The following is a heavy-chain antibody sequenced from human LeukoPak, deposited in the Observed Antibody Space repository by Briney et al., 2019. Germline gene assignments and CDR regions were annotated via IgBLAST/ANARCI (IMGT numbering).Heavy chain of an antibody. D-gene: IGHD3-16*01. CDR3: ARVMQGDYGYVWGSYSDY. V-gene: IGHV4-39*01. Sequence: SETLSLTCTVSGGSISSSSYYWGWIRQPPGKGLEWIGSIYYSGSTYYNPSLKSRVTISVDTSKNQFSLKLSSVTAADTAVYYCARVMQGDYGYVWGSYSDYWGQGTRVTVSS. J-gene: IGHJ4*02. CDR1: GGSISSSSYY. CDR2: IYYSGST.